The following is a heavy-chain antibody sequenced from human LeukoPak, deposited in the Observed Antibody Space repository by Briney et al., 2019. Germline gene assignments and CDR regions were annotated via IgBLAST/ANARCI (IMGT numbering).Heavy chain of an antibody. CDR1: GGTFSSYA. CDR3: ARAARSSYNFDY. V-gene: IGHV1-69*04. CDR2: IIPILGIA. J-gene: IGHJ4*02. D-gene: IGHD1-26*01. Sequence: ASVKVSCKASGGTFSSYAISGVRQAPGQGLEWMGRIIPILGIANYAQKFQGRVTITADKSTSTAYMELSSLRSEDTAVYYCARAARSSYNFDYWGQGTLVTVSS.